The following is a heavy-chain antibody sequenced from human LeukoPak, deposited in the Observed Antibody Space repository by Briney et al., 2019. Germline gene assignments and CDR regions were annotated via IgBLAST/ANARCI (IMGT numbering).Heavy chain of an antibody. CDR3: ARNSSSGWFDF. V-gene: IGHV4-39*02. Sequence: SETLSLTCTVSDDSNSTPFYYWLWIPHPPGKGLEWIGSIYNSVSTFYNPSLKSLVTISIDTSRNHFSLRLTSVNVADTAVYYCARNSSSGWFDFWGQGILVTVSS. D-gene: IGHD6-19*01. CDR1: DDSNSTPFYY. CDR2: IYNSVST. J-gene: IGHJ4*02.